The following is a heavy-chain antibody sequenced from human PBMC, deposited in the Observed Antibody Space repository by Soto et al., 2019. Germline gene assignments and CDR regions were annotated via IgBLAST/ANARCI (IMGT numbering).Heavy chain of an antibody. J-gene: IGHJ3*02. D-gene: IGHD3-3*01. V-gene: IGHV1-69*01. CDR3: ARGVAPGQTADPYAFDI. CDR2: VTPIAETT. CDR1: GGPFTRYA. Sequence: QAQLVQSGAEVRKPGSSVRVSCRASGGPFTRYAVSWVRQAPGQGLEWIGGVTPIAETTNYAQKFRGRLPITADEATDTVHMELRRLTSDDTAVYSCARGVAPGQTADPYAFDIWGQGSRVTVSS.